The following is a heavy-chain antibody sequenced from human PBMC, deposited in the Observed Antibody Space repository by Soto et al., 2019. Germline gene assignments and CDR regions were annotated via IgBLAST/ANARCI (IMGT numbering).Heavy chain of an antibody. CDR2: ITVNSGNT. CDR1: GYSFISYG. J-gene: IGHJ4*02. V-gene: IGHV1-18*04. CDR3: GRGLGGGWYYFDY. D-gene: IGHD6-19*01. Sequence: QGQLVQSGVEVKKPGASVKVSCKASGYSFISYGIGWVRQAPGQGLEWMGWITVNSGNTNYPQKFQGRVTMTTDTSTSTAYMELRSLTSDHTAVYYCGRGLGGGWYYFDYWGPGTLVTVSS.